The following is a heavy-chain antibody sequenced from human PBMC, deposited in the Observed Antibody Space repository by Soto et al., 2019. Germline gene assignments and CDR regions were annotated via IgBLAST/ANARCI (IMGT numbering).Heavy chain of an antibody. D-gene: IGHD6-13*01. CDR1: GYIFTTYY. Sequence: QVQLVQSGAEVKKPGASVKVSCKASGYIFTTYYIHWVRQAPGQGLEWMAIINPLPTSGSTTYAQKFQGRVTVTSDTSTSTVYLELSSLRSADTAVYYCARDLAAAAYWGQGTLVTVSS. CDR2: INPLPTSGST. V-gene: IGHV1-46*01. J-gene: IGHJ4*02. CDR3: ARDLAAAAY.